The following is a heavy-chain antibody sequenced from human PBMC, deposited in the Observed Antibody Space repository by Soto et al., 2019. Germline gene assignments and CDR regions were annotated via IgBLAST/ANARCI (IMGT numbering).Heavy chain of an antibody. CDR2: VSWDGKVK. D-gene: IGHD3-22*01. Sequence: QVQLAESGGGVVQPGRSLRLSCVASGFTFTTYSIHWLRQAPGKGLEWVSVVSWDGKVKYKADSVKGRFTASRDNFKNTAYLEMHSLTTGDTSVYYCANEDSNDNWYFDFWGRGTRVTVSS. CDR3: ANEDSNDNWYFDF. CDR1: GFTFTTYS. J-gene: IGHJ2*01. V-gene: IGHV3-30*18.